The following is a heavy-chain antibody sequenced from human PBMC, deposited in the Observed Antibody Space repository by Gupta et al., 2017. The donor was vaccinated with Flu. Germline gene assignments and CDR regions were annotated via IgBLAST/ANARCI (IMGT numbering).Heavy chain of an antibody. CDR3: AKDHYTTSPGYSDY. V-gene: IGHV3-30*04. J-gene: IGHJ4*02. CDR1: GFTFSRFA. Sequence: QVQLVESGGGVVQPGRSLRLSCAASGFTFSRFAMHWVRQAPGKGLEWVAIISYDGSNKYYADSVKGRFTISRDNSKNTLYLQMNSLRSEDTAVYYCAKDHYTTSPGYSDYWGRGTLVTVSS. CDR2: ISYDGSNK. D-gene: IGHD2-2*02.